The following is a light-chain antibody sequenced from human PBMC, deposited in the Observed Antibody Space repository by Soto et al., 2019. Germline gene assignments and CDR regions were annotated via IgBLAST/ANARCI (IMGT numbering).Light chain of an antibody. CDR3: QQYDNLYT. CDR2: DAS. V-gene: IGKV1-33*01. Sequence: DIQMTQSPSSLSASVRDRVTITCQASQDISNYLNWYQQKPGKAPKLLIYDASNLETGVPSRFSGSGSGTDFTFTISSLQPEDISTYYCQQYDNLYTFGHGTKLEIK. J-gene: IGKJ2*01. CDR1: QDISNY.